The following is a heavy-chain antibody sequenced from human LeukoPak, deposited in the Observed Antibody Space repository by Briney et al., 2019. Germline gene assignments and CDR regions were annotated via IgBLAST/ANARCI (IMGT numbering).Heavy chain of an antibody. V-gene: IGHV3-43*01. J-gene: IGHJ6*02. CDR1: GFTFSSYA. CDR3: AKDRRAVAVSPEGMDV. D-gene: IGHD6-19*01. CDR2: ISWDGGST. Sequence: PGGSLRLSCAASGFTFSSYAMSWVRQAPGKGLEWVSLISWDGGSTYYADSVKGRFTISRDNSKNSLYLQMNSLRTEDTALYYCAKDRRAVAVSPEGMDVWGQGTTVTVSS.